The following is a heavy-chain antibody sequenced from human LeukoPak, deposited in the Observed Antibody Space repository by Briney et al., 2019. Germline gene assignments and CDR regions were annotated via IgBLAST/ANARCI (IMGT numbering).Heavy chain of an antibody. CDR3: AKDPDYFDSSGYLGY. V-gene: IGHV3-30*18. J-gene: IGHJ4*02. CDR2: ISYDGSDT. Sequence: GGSLRLSCVASGFTFSSFGMHWVRQAPGEGLEWVAVISYDGSDTFYADSVKGRFTISRDNSKSTLYLQMNSLGAEDTAVYYCAKDPDYFDSSGYLGYWGQGTLVTVSS. D-gene: IGHD3-22*01. CDR1: GFTFSSFG.